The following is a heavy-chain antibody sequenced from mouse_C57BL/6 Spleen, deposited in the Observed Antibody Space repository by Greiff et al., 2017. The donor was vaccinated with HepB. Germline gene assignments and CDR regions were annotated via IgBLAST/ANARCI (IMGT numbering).Heavy chain of an antibody. Sequence: EVKLVESGGGLVKPGGSLKLSCAASGFTFSSYAMSWVRQTPEKRLEWVATISDSGSYTYYPDNVKGRFTISRDNAKNNLYLQMSHLKSEDTAMYYCASERQLRLGDYWGQGTSVTVSS. CDR1: GFTFSSYA. CDR2: ISDSGSYT. V-gene: IGHV5-4*03. D-gene: IGHD3-2*02. J-gene: IGHJ4*01. CDR3: ASERQLRLGDY.